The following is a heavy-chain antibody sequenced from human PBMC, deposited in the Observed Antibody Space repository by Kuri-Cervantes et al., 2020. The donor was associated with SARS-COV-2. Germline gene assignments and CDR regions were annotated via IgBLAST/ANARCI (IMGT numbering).Heavy chain of an antibody. CDR3: ARDLGEWELLGFDY. V-gene: IGHV3-11*04. J-gene: IGHJ4*02. Sequence: GESLKISCAASGFTFSDYYMSWIRQAPGKGLEWVSYISSSGSTIYYADSVKGRFTISRDNAKNSLYLQMNSLRAEDTAVYYCARDLGEWELLGFDYWGQGTLVTVSS. D-gene: IGHD1-26*01. CDR1: GFTFSDYY. CDR2: ISSSGSTI.